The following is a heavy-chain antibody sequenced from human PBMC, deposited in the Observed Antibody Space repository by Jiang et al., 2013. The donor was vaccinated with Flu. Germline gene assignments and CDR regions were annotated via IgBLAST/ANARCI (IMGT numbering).Heavy chain of an antibody. D-gene: IGHD2-21*02. J-gene: IGHJ4*02. CDR3: AKDCGGDCRDYY. CDR2: IRDDGGNK. CDR1: GFIFSNFG. Sequence: SCAASGFIFSNFGIHWVRQAPGKGLEWVTYIRDDGGNKMYADSVKGRFTISRDNSKNTVYPQMSSLRVEDTAVYYCAKDCGGDCRDYYWGQG. V-gene: IGHV3-30*02.